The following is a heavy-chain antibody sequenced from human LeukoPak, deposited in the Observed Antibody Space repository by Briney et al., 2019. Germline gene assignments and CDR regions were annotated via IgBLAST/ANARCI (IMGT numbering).Heavy chain of an antibody. CDR1: GGSFSGYY. V-gene: IGHV4-34*01. D-gene: IGHD6-13*01. CDR3: ARDIGIAAAGTQVDY. J-gene: IGHJ4*02. Sequence: SETLSLTCAVYGGSFSGYYWSWIRQPPGRGLEWIGEINHSGSTNYNPSLKSRVTISVDTSKNQFSLKLSSVTAADTAVYYCARDIGIAAAGTQVDYWGQGTLVTVSS. CDR2: INHSGST.